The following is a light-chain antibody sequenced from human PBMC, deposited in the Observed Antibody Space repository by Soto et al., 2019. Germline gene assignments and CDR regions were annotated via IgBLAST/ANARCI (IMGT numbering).Light chain of an antibody. CDR3: HQYGSSLLT. Sequence: EIVLTQSPATLSVSPGERATLSCRASQSVFSSLAWFQQKPGQAPRLLIYGAATRATGIPARFSGSGSGTEFTLTISSLQSEDFAIYYCHQYGSSLLTFGGGTKVEIK. CDR2: GAA. CDR1: QSVFSS. J-gene: IGKJ4*01. V-gene: IGKV3-15*01.